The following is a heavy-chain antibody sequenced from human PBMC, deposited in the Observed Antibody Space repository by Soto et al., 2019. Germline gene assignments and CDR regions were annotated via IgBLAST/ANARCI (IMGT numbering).Heavy chain of an antibody. CDR3: ARTFRFGELSSYYFDY. D-gene: IGHD3-10*01. CDR2: INHSGST. J-gene: IGHJ4*02. Sequence: PSETLPLTSAVYGGSFSGYYWSWIRQPPGKGLEWIGEINHSGSTNYNPSLKSRVTISVDTSKNQFSLKLSSVTAADTAVYYCARTFRFGELSSYYFDYWGQGTLVTVSS. V-gene: IGHV4-34*01. CDR1: GGSFSGYY.